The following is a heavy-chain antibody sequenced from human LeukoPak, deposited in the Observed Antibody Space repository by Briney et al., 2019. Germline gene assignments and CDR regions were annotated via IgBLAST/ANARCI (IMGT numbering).Heavy chain of an antibody. CDR3: ARDRAPLQETSFDY. V-gene: IGHV1-2*02. CDR2: INPNSGGT. J-gene: IGHJ4*02. Sequence: ASVKVSCKASGYTFTGYYIHWVRQAPAQGLEWMGWINPNSGGTNYAQRFHGRVTMTRDTSITTAYMELSRLRSDDTAVYDCARDRAPLQETSFDYWGQGTLVTVSS. D-gene: IGHD1-14*01. CDR1: GYTFTGYY.